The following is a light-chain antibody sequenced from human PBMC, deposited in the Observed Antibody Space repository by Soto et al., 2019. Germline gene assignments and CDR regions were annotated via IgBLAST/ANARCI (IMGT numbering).Light chain of an antibody. CDR2: DAY. CDR1: ESVSRN. V-gene: IGKV3-15*01. J-gene: IGKJ1*01. CDR3: QQYNSWPPIT. Sequence: EVVMAASPATVSVSRGERDNLSCSGSESVSRNLAWYQQKPGQAHRLIIYDAYKRATGIPDTFSGGGSGTESTLTISSLQSEDFVVYYCQQYNSWPPITVGQGTKVDIK.